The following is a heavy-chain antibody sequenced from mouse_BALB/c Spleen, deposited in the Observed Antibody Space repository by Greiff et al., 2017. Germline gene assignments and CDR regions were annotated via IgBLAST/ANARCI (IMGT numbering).Heavy chain of an antibody. V-gene: IGHV5-4*02. CDR3: ARGADYAMDY. CDR1: GFTFSDYY. CDR2: ISDGGSYT. Sequence: EVMLVESGGGLVKPGGSLKLSCAASGFTFSDYYMYWVRQTPEKRLEWVATISDGGSYTYYPDSVKGRFTISRDNAKNNLYLQMSSLKSEDTAMYYCARGADYAMDYWGQGASVTVSS. J-gene: IGHJ4*01.